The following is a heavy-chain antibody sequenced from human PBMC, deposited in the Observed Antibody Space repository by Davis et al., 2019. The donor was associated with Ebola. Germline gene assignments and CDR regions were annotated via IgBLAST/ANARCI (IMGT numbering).Heavy chain of an antibody. CDR3: SSSWYSRNWFDP. CDR1: GGTFSSYA. CDR2: IIPIFGTA. D-gene: IGHD6-13*01. Sequence: SVKVSCKASGGTFSSYAISWVRQAPGQGLEWMGRIIPIFGTANYAQKFQGRVTITADESTSTAYMELSSLRSEDTAVYYCSSSWYSRNWFDPWGQGTLVTVSS. J-gene: IGHJ5*02. V-gene: IGHV1-69*13.